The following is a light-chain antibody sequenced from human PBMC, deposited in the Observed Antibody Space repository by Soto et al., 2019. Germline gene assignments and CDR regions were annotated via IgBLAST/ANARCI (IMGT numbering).Light chain of an antibody. CDR3: QQYSNSPPEFT. CDR2: GAS. J-gene: IGKJ3*01. V-gene: IGKV3-20*01. Sequence: EIVLTQSPGTLSVSPGERVTLSCRASQSVSSNYLVWYQQRPGQAPRLLIFGASYRATGIPDRFSGSGSGTDFTLTISRLEPEDSAVYYCQQYSNSPPEFTFGPGTKVDSK. CDR1: QSVSSNY.